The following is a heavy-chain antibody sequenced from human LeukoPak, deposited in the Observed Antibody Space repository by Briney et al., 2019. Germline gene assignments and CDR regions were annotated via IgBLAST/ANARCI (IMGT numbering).Heavy chain of an antibody. CDR1: GVTFSSDS. CDR2: ISDSGAAM. J-gene: IGHJ4*02. CDR3: ARDSTNSFDY. V-gene: IGHV3-48*02. Sequence: PGGSLRLSCAASGVTFSSDSMNWVRQAPGKGLQWVSYISDSGAAMYYADSVKGRFTISRDNAKNSLYLQMNSLRDGDTAVYYCARDSTNSFDYWGQGALVTVSS.